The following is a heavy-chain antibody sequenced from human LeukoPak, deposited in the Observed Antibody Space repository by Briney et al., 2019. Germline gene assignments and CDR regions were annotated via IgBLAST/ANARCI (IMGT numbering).Heavy chain of an antibody. CDR3: ARGYIVGARPDAFDI. CDR1: GFTFSSYE. V-gene: IGHV3-48*01. CDR2: ISSSSSTI. D-gene: IGHD1-26*01. Sequence: GGSLRLSCAASGFTFSSYEMNWVRQAPGKGLEWVSYISSSSSTIYYADSVKGRFTISRDNAKNSLYLQMNSLRAEDTAVYYCARGYIVGARPDAFDIWGQGTMVTVSS. J-gene: IGHJ3*02.